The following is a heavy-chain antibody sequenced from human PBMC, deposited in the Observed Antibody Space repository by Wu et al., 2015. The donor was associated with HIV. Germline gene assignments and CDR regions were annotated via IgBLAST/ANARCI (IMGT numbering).Heavy chain of an antibody. D-gene: IGHD3-16*01. J-gene: IGHJ6*02. Sequence: QVQLVQSGAEVKKPGASVKVSCKASGYTFNSYDINWVRQATGQGLEWMGWMNPNSGNTGYAQKFQGRVTMTRDTSMSTAYMELNSLTSEDTAVYYCARGLLAGGQPNYYYGLDVWGQGTTVTVSS. CDR1: GYTFNSYD. V-gene: IGHV1-8*01. CDR3: ARGLLAGGQPNYYYGLDV. CDR2: MNPNSGNT.